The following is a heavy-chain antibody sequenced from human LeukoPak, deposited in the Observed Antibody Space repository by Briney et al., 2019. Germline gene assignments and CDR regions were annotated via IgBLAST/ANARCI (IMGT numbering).Heavy chain of an antibody. CDR2: ISASGNST. V-gene: IGHV3-23*01. J-gene: IGHJ4*02. CDR3: AKSHYYGSGSYDY. CDR1: GFTFSSYA. D-gene: IGHD3-10*01. Sequence: GGSLRLSCAASGFTFSSYAMSWVRQAPGKGLEWVSTISASGNSTYYADSVKGRFTLSRDNSKNTLYLQMNSLRAEDTAVYYCAKSHYYGSGSYDYWGQGTLVTVSS.